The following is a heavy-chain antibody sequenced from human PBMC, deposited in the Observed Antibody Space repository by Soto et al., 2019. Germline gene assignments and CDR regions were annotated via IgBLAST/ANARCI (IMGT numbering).Heavy chain of an antibody. CDR3: ARGGGGSFDN. V-gene: IGHV3-72*01. J-gene: IGHJ4*02. CDR1: GLTLSDHY. Sequence: EVQLVEFGGGLVQPGGSLRLSCAASGLTLSDHYMDWVRQAPGKGLEWVGHTRNKGNGYTTEYAASVKGRFTISRDESENSVYLQINSLKTEDTAMYYCARGGGGSFDNWGQGTLVTVSS. CDR2: TRNKGNGYTT. D-gene: IGHD3-10*01.